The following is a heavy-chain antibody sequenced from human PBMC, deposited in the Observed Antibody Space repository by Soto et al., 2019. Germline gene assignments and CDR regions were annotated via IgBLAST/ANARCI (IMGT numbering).Heavy chain of an antibody. CDR1: GGTFRTSA. D-gene: IGHD1-1*01. V-gene: IGHV1-69*13. CDR2: IMPVFRRP. J-gene: IGHJ6*02. CDR3: ARDKDRLQLDGISYFISDV. Sequence: SVKVSCKASGGTFRTSAISWVRQAPGQGLEWVGGIMPVFRRPKYAQNFQDRVTITADESTSTAYMELNSLKSDDTAVYYCARDKDRLQLDGISYFISDVWGQGTEVTVSS.